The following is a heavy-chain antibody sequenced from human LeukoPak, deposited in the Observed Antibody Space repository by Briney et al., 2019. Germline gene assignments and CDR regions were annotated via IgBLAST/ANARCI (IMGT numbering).Heavy chain of an antibody. CDR3: ARTGSYYYYYMDV. CDR2: ITGSGVST. D-gene: IGHD7-27*01. Sequence: GGSLRLSCAASGFTFSSYAMSWVRQAPGKGLEWVSSITGSGVSTYYADSVKGRFTISRDNSKNTLYLQMNSLRAEDTAVYYCARTGSYYYYYMDVWGKGTTVTVSS. J-gene: IGHJ6*03. V-gene: IGHV3-23*01. CDR1: GFTFSSYA.